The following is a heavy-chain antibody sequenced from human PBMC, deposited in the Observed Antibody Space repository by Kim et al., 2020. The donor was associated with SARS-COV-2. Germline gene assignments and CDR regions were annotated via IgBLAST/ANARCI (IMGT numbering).Heavy chain of an antibody. J-gene: IGHJ3*02. D-gene: IGHD6-19*01. CDR2: IRSKANSYAT. V-gene: IGHV3-73*01. CDR3: TRVNPIAGGWYDAFDI. Sequence: GGSLRLSCAASGFTFSGSTLHWVRQASGKGLEWVGRIRSKANSYATAYAASVKDRFTISRDDSKNTAYLQMNSLKTEDTAVYYCTRVNPIAGGWYDAFDIWGQGNIVTVSS. CDR1: GFTFSGST.